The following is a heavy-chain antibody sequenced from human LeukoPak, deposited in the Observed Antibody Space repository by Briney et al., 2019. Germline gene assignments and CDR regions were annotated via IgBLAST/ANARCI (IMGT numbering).Heavy chain of an antibody. D-gene: IGHD2-2*01. CDR1: GGSISGYY. V-gene: IGHV4-59*08. J-gene: IGHJ4*02. Sequence: SETLSLTCTVSGGSISGYYWSWIRQPPGKGLEWIGNIYYSGGTKYNPSLKSRVTISVDTSKNQFSLKLTSVTAADTAVYYCARGFCEDVPGGMNYWGQGALVTVSS. CDR2: IYYSGGT. CDR3: ARGFCEDVPGGMNY.